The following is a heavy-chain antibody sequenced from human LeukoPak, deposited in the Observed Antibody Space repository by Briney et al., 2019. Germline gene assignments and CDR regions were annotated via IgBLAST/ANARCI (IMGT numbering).Heavy chain of an antibody. D-gene: IGHD6-13*01. J-gene: IGHJ4*02. CDR3: ARDLPAAGAGYLDY. CDR2: IRYDGSNK. Sequence: GGSLRLSCAASGFTFSSYGMHWVRQAPGKGLEWVAFIRYDGSNKYYADSVKGRFTISRDNSKNTLYLQMNSLRAEDTAVYYCARDLPAAGAGYLDYWGQGTLVTVSS. V-gene: IGHV3-30*02. CDR1: GFTFSSYG.